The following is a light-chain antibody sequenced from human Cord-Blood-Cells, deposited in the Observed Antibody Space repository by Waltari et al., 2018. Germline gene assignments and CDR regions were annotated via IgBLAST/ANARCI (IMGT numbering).Light chain of an antibody. CDR2: ECS. CDR1: SSDVGSYYL. Sequence: QSALTQSASVSGSPGKSITISCTGTSSDVGSYYLVSWYQQHPGKAPKLMIYECSKRPSGVSNRCSGSKAGNTAYLTISGLQAEDEADYYCCSYAGSSTFVFGTGTKVTVL. J-gene: IGLJ1*01. V-gene: IGLV2-23*03. CDR3: CSYAGSSTFV.